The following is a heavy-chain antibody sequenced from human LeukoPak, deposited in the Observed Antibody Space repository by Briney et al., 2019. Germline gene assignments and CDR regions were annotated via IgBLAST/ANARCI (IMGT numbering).Heavy chain of an antibody. V-gene: IGHV4-59*01. Sequence: SETLSLTCTVSGGSISSYYWSCIRQPPGRGLERIGHIYYSGSTNYNPSLTSRVTISVDTSKNQFSLKVSSVTAADTAVYYCARVGCSSTSCSTNYGMDVWGQGTTVTVSS. CDR2: IYYSGST. D-gene: IGHD2-2*02. CDR1: GGSISSYY. J-gene: IGHJ6*02. CDR3: ARVGCSSTSCSTNYGMDV.